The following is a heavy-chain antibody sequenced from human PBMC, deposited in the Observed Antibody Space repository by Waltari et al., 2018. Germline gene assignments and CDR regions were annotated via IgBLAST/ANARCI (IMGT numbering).Heavy chain of an antibody. CDR3: ANLGEVPVLGY. CDR1: GFPCSSYG. V-gene: IGHV3-30*02. D-gene: IGHD2-2*01. J-gene: IGHJ4*02. Sequence: QVQLVESGGGVVQPGGSLRLSCAAAGFPCSSYGMHWVRQAPGKGLEWVAFIRYDGSNKYYADSVKGRFTISRDNSKNTLYLQMNSLRAEDTAVYYCANLGEVPVLGYWGQGTLVTVSS. CDR2: IRYDGSNK.